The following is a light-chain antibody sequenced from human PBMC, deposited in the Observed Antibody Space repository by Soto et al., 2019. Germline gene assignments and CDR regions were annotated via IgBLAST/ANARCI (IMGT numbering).Light chain of an antibody. Sequence: DAVMTQSTLSLPVTRGQPAHISCRSTQSLVHRDGSAYFSWFQQRPGRAPRRLIYKVSSRDSGVPARFSGSGSGTDFALKISRVEAEDVGVYYCMQGTHWPITFGQGTRLDIK. V-gene: IGKV2-30*02. J-gene: IGKJ5*01. CDR3: MQGTHWPIT. CDR1: QSLVHRDGSAY. CDR2: KVS.